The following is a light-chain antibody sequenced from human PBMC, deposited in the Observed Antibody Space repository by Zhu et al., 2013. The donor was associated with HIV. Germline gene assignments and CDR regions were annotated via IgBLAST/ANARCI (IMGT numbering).Light chain of an antibody. CDR2: DDN. J-gene: IGLJ1*01. V-gene: IGLV1-51*01. CDR1: TSNIGNNY. CDR3: GTWDSRLTAYV. Sequence: QSVLTQPPSVSAAPGQKVTISCSGSTSNIGNNYVSWYQQFPGTAPKLLIYDDNKRPSGIPGRFSGSKSGTSATLAITGLQTGDEADYYCGTWDSRLTAYVFGSGTKVTVL.